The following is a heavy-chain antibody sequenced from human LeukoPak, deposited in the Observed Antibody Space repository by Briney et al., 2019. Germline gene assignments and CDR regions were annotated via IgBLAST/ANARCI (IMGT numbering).Heavy chain of an antibody. CDR3: ARATRIAAAGYNDAFDI. V-gene: IGHV1-46*01. J-gene: IGHJ3*02. CDR1: GYTFTSYY. D-gene: IGHD6-13*01. Sequence: ASVKVSCKASGYTFTSYYMHWVRQAPGQGLEWMGIINPSGGSTSYAQKLQGRVTMTRDTSTSTVYMELSSLRSEDTAVYYCARATRIAAAGYNDAFDIWGQGTMVTVSS. CDR2: INPSGGST.